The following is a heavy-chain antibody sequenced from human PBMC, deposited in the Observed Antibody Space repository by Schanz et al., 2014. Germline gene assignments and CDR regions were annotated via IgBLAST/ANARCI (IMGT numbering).Heavy chain of an antibody. CDR1: EFTFSSYK. CDR2: ISSSGSYI. CDR3: ARESRPNYDFLTAYYSIDY. J-gene: IGHJ4*02. V-gene: IGHV3-21*01. Sequence: EVQLVESGGGLVQPGGSLRLSCAASEFTFSSYKMNWVRQAPGKGLEWVSSISSSGSYIHYADSVKGRFTISRDNAKNTLYLQMNSLRAEDTAVYYCARESRPNYDFLTAYYSIDYWGQGTLVTVSS. D-gene: IGHD3-9*01.